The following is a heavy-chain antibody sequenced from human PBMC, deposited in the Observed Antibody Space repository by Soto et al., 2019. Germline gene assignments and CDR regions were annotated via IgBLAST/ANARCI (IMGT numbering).Heavy chain of an antibody. D-gene: IGHD5-12*01. CDR2: INPNSGGT. CDR3: ARGVGGYDLWVWVLFDY. J-gene: IGHJ4*02. V-gene: IGHV1-2*04. CDR1: GYTFTGYY. Sequence: QVQLVQSGAEVKKPGASVKVSYKASGYTFTGYYMHWVRQAPGQGLEWMGWINPNSGGTNYAQKFQGWVTMTRDTSISTAYMDLSRLRSDDTAVYYCARGVGGYDLWVWVLFDYWGQGTLVTVSS.